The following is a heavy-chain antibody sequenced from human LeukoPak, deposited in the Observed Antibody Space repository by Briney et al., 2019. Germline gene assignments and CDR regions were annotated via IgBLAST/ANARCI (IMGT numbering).Heavy chain of an antibody. CDR1: GGSISSYY. V-gene: IGHV4-59*01. CDR3: ARGVVVPAAILYYFDY. D-gene: IGHD2-2*01. Sequence: TSETLSLTCTVSGGSISSYYWSWIRQPPGKGLEWIGYIYYSGSTNYNPSLKSRVTISVDMSKNQFSLKLSSVTAADTAVYYCARGVVVPAAILYYFDYWGQGTLVTVSS. CDR2: IYYSGST. J-gene: IGHJ4*02.